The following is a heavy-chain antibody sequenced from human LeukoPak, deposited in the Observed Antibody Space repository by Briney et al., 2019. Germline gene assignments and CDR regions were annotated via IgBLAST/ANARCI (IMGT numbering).Heavy chain of an antibody. CDR2: IKQDGSQR. CDR3: ARRGGSSSRRSPIDY. J-gene: IGHJ4*02. D-gene: IGHD6-6*01. CDR1: GFTFSDYW. V-gene: IGHV3-7*01. Sequence: QTGGSLRLSCTASGFTFSDYWMTWVRQAPGKGPEWVANIKQDGSQRYYVDSVRGRFTTSRDNAKNSLFLQMNGLRAEDTAVYYCARRGGSSSRRSPIDYWGQGTLVTVSS.